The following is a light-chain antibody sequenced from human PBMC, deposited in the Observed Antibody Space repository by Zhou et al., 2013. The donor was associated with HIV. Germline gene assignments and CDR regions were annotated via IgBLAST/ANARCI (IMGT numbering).Light chain of an antibody. CDR1: QSVNTY. V-gene: IGKV3-11*01. J-gene: IGKJ3*01. Sequence: EIVLTQSPTTLSLSPGERATLSCRASQSVNTYLAWYQHKSGQAPRLLIHDSSKRATGVPARFSGSGSGTDFNITISKVEPEDFAVYYCQQCLNWPVTFGPGTKLDIK. CDR2: DSS. CDR3: QQCLNWPVT.